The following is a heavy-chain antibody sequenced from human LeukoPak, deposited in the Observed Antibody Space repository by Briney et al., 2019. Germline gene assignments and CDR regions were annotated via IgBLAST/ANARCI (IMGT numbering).Heavy chain of an antibody. CDR3: ARAKIIHSITHMDV. CDR2: MSHDGGIE. V-gene: IGHV3-30*03. J-gene: IGHJ6*02. D-gene: IGHD2/OR15-2a*01. Sequence: GGSLRLSCVASGFTFGTYGMHWVRQAPGKGLEWVAVMSHDGGIEKYADSVKGRFTISRDNSKKTLYLQTNSLRSDDAAVYYCARAKIIHSITHMDVWGQGTTVTVSS. CDR1: GFTFGTYG.